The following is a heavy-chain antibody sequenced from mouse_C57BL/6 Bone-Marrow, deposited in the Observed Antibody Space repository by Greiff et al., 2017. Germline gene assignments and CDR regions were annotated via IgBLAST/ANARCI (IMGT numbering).Heavy chain of an antibody. Sequence: QVQLQQSGAELARPGASVKLSCKASGYTFPSYGLSWVKQRTGQGLEWIGEIYPRSGNTYYNEKFKGKATLTADKSSSPAYMELRSLTSEDSAVYFCARLGIYYDYSWFAYWGQGTLVTVSA. V-gene: IGHV1-81*01. CDR3: ARLGIYYDYSWFAY. CDR1: GYTFPSYG. D-gene: IGHD2-4*01. CDR2: IYPRSGNT. J-gene: IGHJ3*01.